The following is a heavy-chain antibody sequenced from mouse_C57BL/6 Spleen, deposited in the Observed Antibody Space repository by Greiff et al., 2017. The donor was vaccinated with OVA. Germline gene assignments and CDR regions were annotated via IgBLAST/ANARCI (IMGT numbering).Heavy chain of an antibody. CDR1: GFTFSSYA. CDR3: ARDSPLLRTFAY. J-gene: IGHJ3*01. V-gene: IGHV5-4*01. Sequence: EVQLVESGGGLVKPGGSLKLSCAASGFTFSSYAMSWVRQTPEKRLEWVATISDGGSYTYYPDNVKGRFTISRDNAKNNLYLQMSHLKSEDTAMYYCARDSPLLRTFAYWGQGTLVTVSA. D-gene: IGHD1-1*01. CDR2: ISDGGSYT.